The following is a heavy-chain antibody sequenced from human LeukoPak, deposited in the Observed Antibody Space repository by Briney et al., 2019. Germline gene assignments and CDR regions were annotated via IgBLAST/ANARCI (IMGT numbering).Heavy chain of an antibody. D-gene: IGHD5-12*01. CDR2: INPNSGGT. J-gene: IGHJ4*02. Sequence: ASVKVSCKASGYTFTGYYMHWVRQAPGQGLEWMGWINPNSGGTNYAQKFQGRVTMTRDTSISTAYMELSRLRSDDTAVYYCARDHTLRGYSGYDPKEGFDYWGQGTLVTVSS. V-gene: IGHV1-2*02. CDR1: GYTFTGYY. CDR3: ARDHTLRGYSGYDPKEGFDY.